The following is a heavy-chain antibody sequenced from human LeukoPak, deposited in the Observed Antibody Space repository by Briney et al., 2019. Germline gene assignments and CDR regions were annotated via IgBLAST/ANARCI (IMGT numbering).Heavy chain of an antibody. CDR1: GFTFSSYG. CDR2: ISSSSSYI. V-gene: IGHV3-21*01. J-gene: IGHJ4*02. D-gene: IGHD6-13*01. CDR3: ARVTYSSSFIIDY. Sequence: GGSLRLSCAASGFTFSSYGMSWVRQAPGKGLEWVSSISSSSSYIYYADSVKGRFTISRDNAKNSLYLQMNSLRAEDTAVYYCARVTYSSSFIIDYWGQGTLVTVSS.